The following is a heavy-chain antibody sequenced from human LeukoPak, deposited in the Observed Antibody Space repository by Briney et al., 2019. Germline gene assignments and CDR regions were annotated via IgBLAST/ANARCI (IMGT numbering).Heavy chain of an antibody. D-gene: IGHD3-22*01. CDR1: GFTFNNYA. J-gene: IGHJ3*02. V-gene: IGHV3-23*01. CDR3: AKDRSYYYDSNDAFDI. CDR2: ISDSGGST. Sequence: GGSLRLSCAASGFTFNNYAMSWVRQPPGKGLEWVSAISDSGGSTYYADSVKGRFTISRDNSKNTLYLQMNSLRAEDTAVYYCAKDRSYYYDSNDAFDIWGQGTMVTVSS.